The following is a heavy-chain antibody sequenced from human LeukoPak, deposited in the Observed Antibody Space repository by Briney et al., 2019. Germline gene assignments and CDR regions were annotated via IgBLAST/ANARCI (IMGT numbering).Heavy chain of an antibody. J-gene: IGHJ4*02. V-gene: IGHV4-34*01. D-gene: IGHD3-10*01. CDR2: INHSGST. CDR1: GGSFSGYY. Sequence: SETLSLTCAVYGGSFSGYYWSRIRQPPGKGLEWIGEINHSGSTNYNPSLKSRVTISVDTSKNQFSLKLSSVTAADTAVYYCARGPLWFGETPRSFDYWGQGTLVTVSS. CDR3: ARGPLWFGETPRSFDY.